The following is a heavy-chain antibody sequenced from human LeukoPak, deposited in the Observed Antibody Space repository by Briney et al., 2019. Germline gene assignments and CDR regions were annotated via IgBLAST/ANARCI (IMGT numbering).Heavy chain of an antibody. D-gene: IGHD1-26*01. CDR1: GFTFSDHY. CDR3: ARREGASYYFDY. J-gene: IGHJ4*02. Sequence: GGSLRLSCAASGFTFSDHYMDWVRQAPGKGLEWVGRTRNKANSYTTEYAASVKGRFTISRDDSKNSLYLQMNSLKTEDTAVYYCARREGASYYFDYWGQGTLVTVSS. V-gene: IGHV3-72*01. CDR2: TRNKANSYTT.